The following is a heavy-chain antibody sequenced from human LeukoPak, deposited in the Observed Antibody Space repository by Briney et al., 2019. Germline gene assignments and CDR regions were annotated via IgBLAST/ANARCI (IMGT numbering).Heavy chain of an antibody. Sequence: ASVKVSCKASGYTFTSYAINWVRQAPGQGLEWMGWINTNTGNPTYAQGFTGRFVFSLDTSVSTAYLQISRLKAEDTDVYYCARGVVRGVADFDIWGQGTMVTVSS. J-gene: IGHJ3*02. D-gene: IGHD3-10*01. V-gene: IGHV7-4-1*02. CDR2: INTNTGNP. CDR3: ARGVVRGVADFDI. CDR1: GYTFTSYA.